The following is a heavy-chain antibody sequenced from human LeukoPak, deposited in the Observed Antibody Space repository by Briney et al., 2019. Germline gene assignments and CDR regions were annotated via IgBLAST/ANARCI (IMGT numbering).Heavy chain of an antibody. J-gene: IGHJ4*02. CDR1: GFTFSSYW. D-gene: IGHD6-13*01. Sequence: GGSLRLSCAASGFTFSSYWMHWVRQAPGKGLVWDSRINSDGSSTSYADSVKGRFTISRDNAKNTLYLQMNSLRAEDTAVYYCARASIKRLQQLAKGINFDYWGQGTLVTVSS. CDR2: INSDGSST. V-gene: IGHV3-74*01. CDR3: ARASIKRLQQLAKGINFDY.